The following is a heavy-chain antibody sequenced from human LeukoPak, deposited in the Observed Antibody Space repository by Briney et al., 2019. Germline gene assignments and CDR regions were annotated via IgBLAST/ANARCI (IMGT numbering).Heavy chain of an antibody. V-gene: IGHV1-2*02. CDR3: ARIGRNLNWFDP. Sequence: ASVKVSCKASGYTFTGYYMHWVRQAPGQGLEGMGWINPNSGGTNYAQKFQGRVTMTRDTSISTAYVELSSLRSDDTAVYYCARIGRNLNWFDPWGQGTLVTVSS. CDR1: GYTFTGYY. CDR2: INPNSGGT. J-gene: IGHJ5*02.